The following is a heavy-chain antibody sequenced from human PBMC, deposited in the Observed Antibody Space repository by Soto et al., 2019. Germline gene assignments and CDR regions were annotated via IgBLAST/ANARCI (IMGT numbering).Heavy chain of an antibody. CDR3: SRGTSIPASGDY. CDR1: GYTFTNHG. J-gene: IGHJ4*01. V-gene: IGHV1-18*01. Sequence: QVQLVQSGAEVKKPGASVKVSCKASGYTFTNHGINWVRQAPGQGLEWLGWVSGYNGERRYEQRVQSRVIMTTDTSTTTAYMELRSLRSDDTAVYYCSRGTSIPASGDYWGQGTLVTVSS. CDR2: VSGYNGER. D-gene: IGHD6-6*01.